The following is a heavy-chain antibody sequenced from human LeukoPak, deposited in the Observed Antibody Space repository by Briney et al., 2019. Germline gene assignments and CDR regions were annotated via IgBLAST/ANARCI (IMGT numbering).Heavy chain of an antibody. CDR1: GFTFPNYV. CDR3: ANEYSKGDV. CDR2: VSGSGGNT. V-gene: IGHV3-23*01. Sequence: GGSLRLSCAASGFTFPNYVMSWVRQAPGKGLEWVSAVSGSGGNTYYADSVKGRFTISRDNSKNTLYLQMNSLRAEDAAVYYCANEYSKGDVWGQGTMVTVSS. D-gene: IGHD4-11*01. J-gene: IGHJ3*01.